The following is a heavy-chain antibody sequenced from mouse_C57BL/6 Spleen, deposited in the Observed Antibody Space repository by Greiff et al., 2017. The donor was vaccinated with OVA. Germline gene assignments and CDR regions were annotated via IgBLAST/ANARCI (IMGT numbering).Heavy chain of an antibody. J-gene: IGHJ1*03. D-gene: IGHD1-1*01. V-gene: IGHV5-16*01. CDR1: GFTFSDYY. Sequence: DVMLVESEGGLVQPGSSMKLSCTASGFTFSDYYMAWVRQVPEKGLEWVANINYDGSSTYYLDSLKSRFIISRDNAKNILYLQMSSLKSEDTATYYCARVGYYGSSFYWYFDVWGTGTTVTVSS. CDR3: ARVGYYGSSFYWYFDV. CDR2: INYDGSST.